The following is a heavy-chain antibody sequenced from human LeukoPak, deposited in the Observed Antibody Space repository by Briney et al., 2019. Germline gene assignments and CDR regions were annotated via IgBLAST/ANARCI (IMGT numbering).Heavy chain of an antibody. CDR2: IYYSGST. CDR1: GGPVISSSDL. Sequence: SETLSLTCTVSGGPVISSSDLWVWIRQPPGKGLEWIGAIYYSGSTYYDPSLKSRINISIDTSKSQFFLRVTSVTAADTAVYYCARYYGSGSKTVRAIDYWGQGALVIVSS. D-gene: IGHD3-10*01. J-gene: IGHJ4*02. CDR3: ARYYGSGSKTVRAIDY. V-gene: IGHV4-39*01.